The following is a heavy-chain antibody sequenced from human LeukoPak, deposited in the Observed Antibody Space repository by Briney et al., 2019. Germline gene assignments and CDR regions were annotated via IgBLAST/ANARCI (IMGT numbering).Heavy chain of an antibody. J-gene: IGHJ6*03. Sequence: SETLSLTCTVSGGSISSHYWSWIRQPPGKGLEWIGYIYYSGSTNYNPSLKSRVTISVDTSKNQFSLKLSSVTAADTAVYYCARGYNWNSLHLRDYYYYYMDVWGKGTTVTVSS. CDR2: IYYSGST. V-gene: IGHV4-59*11. D-gene: IGHD1-7*01. CDR3: ARGYNWNSLHLRDYYYYYMDV. CDR1: GGSISSHY.